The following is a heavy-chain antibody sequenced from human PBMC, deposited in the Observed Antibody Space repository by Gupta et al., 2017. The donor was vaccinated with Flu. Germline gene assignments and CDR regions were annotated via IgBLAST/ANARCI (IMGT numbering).Heavy chain of an antibody. CDR2: MSYDGTKI. D-gene: IGHD1-7*01. CDR1: GFSFSNYG. CDR3: AKDWRWNYNNYGMNV. J-gene: IGHJ6*02. V-gene: IGHV3-30*18. Sequence: QEQVEESGGGVVQPGRSLRLSCAASGFSFSNYGMHWVRQAPGKGLEWVAVMSYDGTKIYYADSVKGRFTISRDNSKNTLYLQMNSLRTEDTAVYHCAKDWRWNYNNYGMNVWGQGTTVTVSS.